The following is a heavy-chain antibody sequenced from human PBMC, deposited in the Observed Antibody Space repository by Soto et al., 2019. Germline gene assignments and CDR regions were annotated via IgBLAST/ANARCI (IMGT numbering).Heavy chain of an antibody. Sequence: AVKVSCKASGYTFTRYYMHWVRQSPGQGLEWMVIINPSGGSTSYAQKFQGRGTMTRDTSTSTVQMELSSLRSDDTAVYYCEMGVGSPDSQLWGQGTLVTVSS. D-gene: IGHD3-16*01. V-gene: IGHV1-46*01. J-gene: IGHJ4*02. CDR3: EMGVGSPDSQL. CDR1: GYTFTRYY. CDR2: INPSGGST.